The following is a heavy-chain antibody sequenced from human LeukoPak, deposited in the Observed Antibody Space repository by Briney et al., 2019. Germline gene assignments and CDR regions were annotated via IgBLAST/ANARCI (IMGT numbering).Heavy chain of an antibody. CDR2: IYPGDSDT. Sequence: GESLKISCKGSGFPFSSYWIGWVRQMPGKGLEGMGIIYPGDSDTRYSPSFQGQVTISADNSITTAYLQWSSLKASDTAMYYCARSAAARRGLYFDYWGQGTLVTISS. J-gene: IGHJ4*02. D-gene: IGHD6-6*01. CDR3: ARSAAARRGLYFDY. V-gene: IGHV5-51*01. CDR1: GFPFSSYW.